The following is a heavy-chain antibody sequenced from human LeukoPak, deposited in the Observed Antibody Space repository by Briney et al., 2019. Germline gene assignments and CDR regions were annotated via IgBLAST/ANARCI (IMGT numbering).Heavy chain of an antibody. CDR3: AMGETVTTPPRDY. V-gene: IGHV1-18*01. J-gene: IGHJ4*02. CDR2: ISGYNGNT. D-gene: IGHD4-17*01. Sequence: GASVKVSCKASGYTFTSYGVTWVRQAPGQGLEWMGWISGYNGNTNYAQKLQGRVTMTTDTSTSTAYMELTSLRSDDTAVYYCAMGETVTTPPRDYWGQGTLVTVSS. CDR1: GYTFTSYG.